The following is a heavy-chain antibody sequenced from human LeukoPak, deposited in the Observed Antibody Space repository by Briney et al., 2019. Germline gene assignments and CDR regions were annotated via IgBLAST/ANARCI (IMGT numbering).Heavy chain of an antibody. Sequence: HSETLSLTCAIYGGSLSGYSWTCIRQPPGKGLEWIGEINYSGSTNYNASLTRRVTISADTSQNQFSLRLNSVTAADTAVYYCARVYVTVVRGSWFDPWGQGTLVTVSS. V-gene: IGHV4-34*01. CDR2: INYSGST. CDR1: GGSLSGYS. J-gene: IGHJ5*02. D-gene: IGHD3-10*01. CDR3: ARVYVTVVRGSWFDP.